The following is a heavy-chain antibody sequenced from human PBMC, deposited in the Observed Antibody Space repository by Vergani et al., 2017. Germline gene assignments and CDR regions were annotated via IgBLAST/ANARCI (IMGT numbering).Heavy chain of an antibody. CDR1: RCSITTSFFS. CDR3: ARVNWNYEFDY. D-gene: IGHD1-7*01. Sequence: QLQLQESGSGLVKPSQTLSLPSPFSRCSITTSFFSWRWLRQPPGHGLSCLGYTYHSGSTYYNPSLKSRVTISVDRAKNQFSLKLSSVTAADTAVYYCARVNWNYEFDYWGQGTLVTVSS. J-gene: IGHJ4*02. V-gene: IGHV4-30-2*01. CDR2: TYHSGST.